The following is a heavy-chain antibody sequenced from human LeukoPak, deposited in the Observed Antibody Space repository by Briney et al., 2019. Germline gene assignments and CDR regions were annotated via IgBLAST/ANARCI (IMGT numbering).Heavy chain of an antibody. CDR2: ISTSGTTE. D-gene: IGHD5-24*01. J-gene: IGHJ4*02. CDR1: GFTFSSYE. V-gene: IGHV3-48*03. CDR3: ARDYKYAFDN. Sequence: GGSLRLSCAASGFTFSSYEMSWVRQAPGKGLEWVSYISTSGTTEKYADSVKGRFTISRDNAKNSLYLQMNSLRVEDTAVYYCARDYKYAFDNWGQGTLVTVSS.